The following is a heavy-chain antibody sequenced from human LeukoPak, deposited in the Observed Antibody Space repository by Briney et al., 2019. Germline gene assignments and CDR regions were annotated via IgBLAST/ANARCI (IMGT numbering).Heavy chain of an antibody. V-gene: IGHV4-34*01. D-gene: IGHD3-10*01. CDR2: INHSGST. Sequence: SETLSLTCAVYGGSFSGYYWGWIRQPPGKGLEWIGEINHSGSTNYNPSLKSRVTISVDTSKNQFSLKLSSVTAADTAVYYCARKLLLWFGELLYRYNWFDPWGQGTLVTVSS. CDR1: GGSFSGYY. CDR3: ARKLLLWFGELLYRYNWFDP. J-gene: IGHJ5*02.